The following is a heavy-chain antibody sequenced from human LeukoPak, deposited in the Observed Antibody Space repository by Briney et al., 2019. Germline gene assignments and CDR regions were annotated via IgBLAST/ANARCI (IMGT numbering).Heavy chain of an antibody. CDR2: INRDGSVQ. Sequence: PGGSLRLSCAVSGFTFSEYWVTWVPQTPGKGLEFVANINRDGSVQNYVDSVKGRFTISRDNAKNSLYLQMTSLRVDDTAIYYCARDPGFSSFDYWGQGTLVTVSS. J-gene: IGHJ4*02. V-gene: IGHV3-7*01. CDR1: GFTFSEYW. CDR3: ARDPGFSSFDY. D-gene: IGHD3-3*02.